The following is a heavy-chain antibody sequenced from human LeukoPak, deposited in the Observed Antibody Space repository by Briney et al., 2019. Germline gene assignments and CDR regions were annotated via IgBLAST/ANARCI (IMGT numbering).Heavy chain of an antibody. CDR1: GFNFNNFA. CDR3: AKGAEIDH. Sequence: SGGSLRLSCAAPGFNFNNFAMSWVRQAPGKGPEWLSAMTGPADTTYYAESVKGRFTISRDYSKSMVYLQMNSLRVEDTAIYYCAKGAEIDHWGQGTLVTVSS. CDR2: MTGPADTT. V-gene: IGHV3-23*01. J-gene: IGHJ4*02.